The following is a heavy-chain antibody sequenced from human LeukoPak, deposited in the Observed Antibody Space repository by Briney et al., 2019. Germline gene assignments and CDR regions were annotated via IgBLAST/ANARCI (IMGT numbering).Heavy chain of an antibody. D-gene: IGHD1-20*01. CDR3: ARVKPAIRGYNWNYLDY. Sequence: SQTLSLTCTVSGGSISSGGYYWSWIRQHPGKGQEWIGYIYYSGSTYYNPSLKSRVTISVDTSKNQFSLKLSSVTAADTAVYYCARVKPAIRGYNWNYLDYWGQGTLVTVSS. CDR2: IYYSGST. J-gene: IGHJ4*02. CDR1: GGSISSGGYY. V-gene: IGHV4-31*03.